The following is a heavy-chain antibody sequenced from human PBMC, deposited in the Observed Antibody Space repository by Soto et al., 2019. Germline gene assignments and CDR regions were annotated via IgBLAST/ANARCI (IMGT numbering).Heavy chain of an antibody. V-gene: IGHV1-69*19. D-gene: IGHD2-21*01. Sequence: QVQLVQSGAEVRKPGSSVKVSCKASGDSFSRDAFSWVRQAPGQGLEWMGGIIPMFGTENYAEKFHERVRITADESTSTAYLEISSLRSEDTAVYYCARAVEMAIAPVRTWGQGTAVTVSS. J-gene: IGHJ5*02. CDR1: GDSFSRDA. CDR3: ARAVEMAIAPVRT. CDR2: IIPMFGTE.